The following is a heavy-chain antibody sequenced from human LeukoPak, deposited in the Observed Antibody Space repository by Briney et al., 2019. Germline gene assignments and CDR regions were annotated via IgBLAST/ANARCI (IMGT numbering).Heavy chain of an antibody. CDR2: IYYSGST. D-gene: IGHD6-19*01. Sequence: PSETLSLTCTVSGGSISSSSYYWGWIRQPPGKGLEWIGSIYYSGSTYYNPSLKSRVTISVDTSKNQFSLKLSSVTAADTAVYYCARESPRSGCYWGQGTLVTVSS. J-gene: IGHJ4*02. V-gene: IGHV4-39*07. CDR1: GGSISSSSYY. CDR3: ARESPRSGCY.